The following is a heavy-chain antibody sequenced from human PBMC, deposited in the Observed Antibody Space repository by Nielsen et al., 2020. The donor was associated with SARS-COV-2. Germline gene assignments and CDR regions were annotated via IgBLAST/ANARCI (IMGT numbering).Heavy chain of an antibody. J-gene: IGHJ4*02. D-gene: IGHD2-21*02. CDR2: ISCSSGDT. CDR1: GFTIAGYG. CDR3: ATEDCGDDDCWVQY. Sequence: SCPVSGFTIAGYGLNWVRQAPGKGLVWVSGISCSSGDTYYSDSVKGRFTISRDDSKNTLFLQMYSLKAEESALYYCATEDCGDDDCWVQYWGQGSLGTVSS. V-gene: IGHV3-23*01.